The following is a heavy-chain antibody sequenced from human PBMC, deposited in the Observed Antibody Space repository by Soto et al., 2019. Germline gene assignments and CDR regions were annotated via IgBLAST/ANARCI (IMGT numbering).Heavy chain of an antibody. D-gene: IGHD4-4*01. CDR3: ALPRDDYTNLDY. Sequence: GESLKISCKGSGYSFTSYWINWVRQMPGKGLDWMGRIDPSDSYTNYSPSFQGHVTISADKSITTAYLQWNNLKASDTAMYYCALPRDDYTNLDYWGQGTLVTVSS. CDR1: GYSFTSYW. V-gene: IGHV5-10-1*01. CDR2: IDPSDSYT. J-gene: IGHJ4*02.